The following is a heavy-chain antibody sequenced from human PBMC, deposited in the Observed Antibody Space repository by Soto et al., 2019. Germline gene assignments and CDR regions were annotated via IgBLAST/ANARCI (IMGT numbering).Heavy chain of an antibody. V-gene: IGHV1-2*02. D-gene: IGHD1-7*01. Sequence: ASVKVSCKASGYTFTGYYIHWVRQAPGQGFEWVGEISPKSGGTRYAQKFQGRVTMTKDTSITTVYMELSNLSPDDTAVYYCGRGRSGELVVFYWGQGTLVTVSS. J-gene: IGHJ4*02. CDR2: ISPKSGGT. CDR3: GRGRSGELVVFY. CDR1: GYTFTGYY.